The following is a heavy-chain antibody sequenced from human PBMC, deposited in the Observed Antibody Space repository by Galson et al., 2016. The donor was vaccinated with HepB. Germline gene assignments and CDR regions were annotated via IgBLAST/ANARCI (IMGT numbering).Heavy chain of an antibody. CDR3: ARDFHDYGGHSARYFDL. CDR1: GDSVSSNSAA. CDR2: TYYRSKWYK. J-gene: IGHJ2*01. V-gene: IGHV6-1*01. D-gene: IGHD4-23*01. Sequence: CAISGDSVSSNSAAWNWIRQSPSRGLEWLGRTYYRSKWYKDYAVSVRGRITINSDTSKNQLSLQLGSVTPEDTAVYYCARDFHDYGGHSARYFDLWGRGTLVTVSS.